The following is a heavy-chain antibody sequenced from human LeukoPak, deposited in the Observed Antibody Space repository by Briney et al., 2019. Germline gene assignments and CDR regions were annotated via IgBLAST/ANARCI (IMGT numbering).Heavy chain of an antibody. CDR3: ASISLNFGEGFDY. D-gene: IGHD3-10*01. J-gene: IGHJ4*02. CDR1: GGSISSYY. V-gene: IGHV4-59*01. CDR2: IYYSGST. Sequence: SETLSLTCTVSGGSISSYYWSWLRQPPGKGLEWIGYIYYSGSTNYNPSLTSRVTISVDTSKNQFSLKLSSVTAADTAVYYCASISLNFGEGFDYWGQGTLVTVSS.